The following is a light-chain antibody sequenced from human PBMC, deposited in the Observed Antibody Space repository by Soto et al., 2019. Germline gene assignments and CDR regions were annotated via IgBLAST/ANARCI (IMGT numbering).Light chain of an antibody. V-gene: IGKV1-27*01. CDR2: SAS. CDR3: QKFNTAPLT. Sequence: DIQMTQSPSSLSASVGDRVTITCRASQDISVYLAWYQQKPGKVPKLLIYSASTLQSGVPSRFSGSASGTEFTLTISSLQPEDVATYYCQKFNTAPLTFGKGTRLEIK. CDR1: QDISVY. J-gene: IGKJ5*01.